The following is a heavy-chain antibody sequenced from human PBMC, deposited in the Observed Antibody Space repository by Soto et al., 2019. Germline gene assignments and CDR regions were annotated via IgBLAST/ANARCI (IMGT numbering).Heavy chain of an antibody. D-gene: IGHD2-15*01. CDR2: ISGSDGST. CDR1: GFTFNSYA. J-gene: IGHJ4*02. V-gene: IGHV3-23*01. Sequence: EVLLLESGGGLVQPGGSLRLSCAASGFTFNSYAMNWVRQPPGKGLEWVSGISGSDGSTYYADSVKGRYTISRDTSKDPLYLPVNNLSAEDTAVYNWAKGSGGSCYSSAYYGGQEALVTVAS. CDR3: AKGSGGSCYSSAYY.